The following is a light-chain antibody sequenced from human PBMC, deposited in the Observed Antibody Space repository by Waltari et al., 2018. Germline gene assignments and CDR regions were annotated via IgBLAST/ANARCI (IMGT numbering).Light chain of an antibody. CDR1: QSVLYSSTNRNY. Sequence: DIVMTQSPDSLAVSLGERATINCKSSQSVLYSSTNRNYLAWYQQKPGQPPKMLIYWASTRESGVPDRFSGSGSGTDFTLTISSLQAEDVAVYYCHQYYSNRMWTFGQGTKVEIK. J-gene: IGKJ1*01. CDR2: WAS. CDR3: HQYYSNRMWT. V-gene: IGKV4-1*01.